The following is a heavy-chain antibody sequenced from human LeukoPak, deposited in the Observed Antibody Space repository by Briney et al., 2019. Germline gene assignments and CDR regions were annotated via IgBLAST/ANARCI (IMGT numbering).Heavy chain of an antibody. Sequence: GDSLTLSCAPSGFPLSNNYMSCVRQARGKGLEWVSVVCTGGTTFYADSVKGRFTISRDISKNTLFLQLNSLRAEDTAVYYCARDTGSYFDYWGQGALVTVSS. J-gene: IGHJ4*02. D-gene: IGHD1-26*01. V-gene: IGHV3-66*01. CDR2: VCTGGTT. CDR1: GFPLSNNY. CDR3: ARDTGSYFDY.